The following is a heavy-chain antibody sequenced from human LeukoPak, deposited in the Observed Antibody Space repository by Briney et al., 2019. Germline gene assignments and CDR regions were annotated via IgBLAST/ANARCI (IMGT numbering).Heavy chain of an antibody. CDR2: IYYSGIT. Sequence: SETLSLTCTVSGASISGSSNYFWGWIRQTPGKGLEWIGSIYYSGITYYTPSLKSRVTISVDTSKNQFSLKLSSVTAADTAVYYCARRVVWGSGPLGFDYWGQGTLVTVSS. J-gene: IGHJ4*02. D-gene: IGHD3-10*01. CDR3: ARRVVWGSGPLGFDY. CDR1: GASISGSSNYF. V-gene: IGHV4-39*07.